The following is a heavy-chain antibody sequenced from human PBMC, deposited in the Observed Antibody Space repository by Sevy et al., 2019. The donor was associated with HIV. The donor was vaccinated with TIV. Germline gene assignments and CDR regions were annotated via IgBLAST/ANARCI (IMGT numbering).Heavy chain of an antibody. CDR2: IYTSGST. CDR3: ARDKDYYGSGSSSRWFDP. J-gene: IGHJ5*02. D-gene: IGHD3-10*01. Sequence: SETLSLTCTVSGGSISSYYWSWIRQPVGKGLEWIGRIYTSGSTNYNPSLKSRVTMSVDTSKNQFSLKLSSVTAADTAVYYCARDKDYYGSGSSSRWFDPWGQGTLVTVSS. CDR1: GGSISSYY. V-gene: IGHV4-4*07.